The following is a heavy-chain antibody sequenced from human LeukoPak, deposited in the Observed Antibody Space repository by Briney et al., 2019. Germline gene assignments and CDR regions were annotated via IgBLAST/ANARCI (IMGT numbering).Heavy chain of an antibody. D-gene: IGHD2-2*01. CDR1: GFTFSSHA. J-gene: IGHJ4*02. Sequence: GGSLRLSCAASGFTFSSHAMSWVRHAPGKGLEWVSAISCSGGSTYYADSVKGRFTISRDNSKNTLYLQMNSLRAEETAVYYCAKGVPSCSTTSCYADYWGQGTLVAVSS. V-gene: IGHV3-23*01. CDR3: AKGVPSCSTTSCYADY. CDR2: ISCSGGST.